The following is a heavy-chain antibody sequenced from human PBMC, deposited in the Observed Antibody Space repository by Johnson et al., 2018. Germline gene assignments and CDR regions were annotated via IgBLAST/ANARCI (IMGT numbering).Heavy chain of an antibody. J-gene: IGHJ3*02. Sequence: VQLVQSGGGLVQPGGSLRLSCAASGFTFSSYAMSWVRQAPGTGLEWVSGISWNRGSIGYADSVMGRFTISRDNSKNSLYLQMNSLRAEDTAGYYCARERRRITMIVVVKASHGSFDIWGQGTMVTVSS. V-gene: IGHV3-23*04. CDR2: ISWNRGSI. D-gene: IGHD3-22*01. CDR1: GFTFSSYA. CDR3: ARERRRITMIVVVKASHGSFDI.